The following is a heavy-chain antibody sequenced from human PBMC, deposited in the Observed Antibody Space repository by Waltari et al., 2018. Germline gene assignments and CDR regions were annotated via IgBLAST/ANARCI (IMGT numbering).Heavy chain of an antibody. Sequence: QVQLVQSGAEVKKPGASVKVSCTASGYTFTSYAMHWLRQAPGQRLEWMGWINAGNGNTKYSQTFQGRVTITRDTSASTGYMELSSLRSEDTAVYYCARDRWELADYWGQGTLVTVSS. D-gene: IGHD1-26*01. CDR2: INAGNGNT. CDR3: ARDRWELADY. J-gene: IGHJ4*02. CDR1: GYTFTSYA. V-gene: IGHV1-3*01.